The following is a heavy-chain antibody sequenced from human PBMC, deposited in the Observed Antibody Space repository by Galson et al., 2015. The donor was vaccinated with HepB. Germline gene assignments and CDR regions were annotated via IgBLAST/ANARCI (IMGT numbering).Heavy chain of an antibody. J-gene: IGHJ4*02. D-gene: IGHD6-19*01. CDR2: ISSNGGST. Sequence: SLRLSCAASGFTFSSYAMHWVRQAPGKGLEYVSAISSNGGSTYYADSVKGRFTISRDNSKNTLYLQMSSLRAEDTAVYYCVECSELWLVSHFDYWGQGTLVTVSS. CDR3: VECSELWLVSHFDY. V-gene: IGHV3-64D*06. CDR1: GFTFSSYA.